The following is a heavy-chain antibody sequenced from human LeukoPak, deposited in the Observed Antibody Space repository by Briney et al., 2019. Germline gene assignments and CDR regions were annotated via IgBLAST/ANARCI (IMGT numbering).Heavy chain of an antibody. CDR3: ARQEYYYGSGSYYFDY. V-gene: IGHV4-59*08. CDR1: GGSISSCY. J-gene: IGHJ4*02. D-gene: IGHD3-10*01. CDR2: IYYSGST. Sequence: PSETLSLTCTVSGGSISSCYWSWIRQPPGKGLEWIGYIYYSGSTNYNPSLKSRVTISVDTSKNQFSLKLSSVTAADTAVYYCARQEYYYGSGSYYFDYWGQGTLVTVSS.